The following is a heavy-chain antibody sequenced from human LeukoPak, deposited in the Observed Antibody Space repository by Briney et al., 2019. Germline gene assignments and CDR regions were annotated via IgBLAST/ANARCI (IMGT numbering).Heavy chain of an antibody. V-gene: IGHV3-23*01. CDR2: ISGSGGST. CDR3: ARDEPKYCSSTSCYPNWFDP. J-gene: IGHJ5*02. D-gene: IGHD2-2*01. CDR1: GFTFGTYA. Sequence: GGSLRLSCAASGFTFGTYAMSWVRQAPGKGLEWISAISGSGGSTYYADSLKGRFTISRDNAKNSLYLQMNSLRVEDTAVYYCARDEPKYCSSTSCYPNWFDPWGQGTLVTVSS.